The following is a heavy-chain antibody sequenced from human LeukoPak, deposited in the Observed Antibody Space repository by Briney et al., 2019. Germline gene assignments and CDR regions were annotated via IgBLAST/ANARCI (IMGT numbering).Heavy chain of an antibody. J-gene: IGHJ6*03. V-gene: IGHV1-69*06. CDR2: IIPIFGTA. D-gene: IGHD2-8*01. CDR1: GGTFSSYA. CDR3: ARSKYCTNGVCYGPPFSHYYYMDV. Sequence: AASVKVSCKASGGTFSSYAISWVRQAPGQGLEWMGGIIPIFGTANYAQKFQGRVTITADKSTSTAYMELSSLRSEDTAVYYCARSKYCTNGVCYGPPFSHYYYMDVWGKGTTVTVSS.